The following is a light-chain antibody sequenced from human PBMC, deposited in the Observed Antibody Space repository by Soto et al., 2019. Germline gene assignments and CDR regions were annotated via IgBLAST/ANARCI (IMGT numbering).Light chain of an antibody. Sequence: DIQLTQSPSFLSASVGDRVTITCRASQGISSYLAWYHQKPGKAPKLLISAASTLQSGVPSRCSGSGSGTEFTLTISSLQAEDSATYYCQQLNSYPLTFGGGTKVEIK. V-gene: IGKV1-9*01. J-gene: IGKJ4*01. CDR1: QGISSY. CDR2: AAS. CDR3: QQLNSYPLT.